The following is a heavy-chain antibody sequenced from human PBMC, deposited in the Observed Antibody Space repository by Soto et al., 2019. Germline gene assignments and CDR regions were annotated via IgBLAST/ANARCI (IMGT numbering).Heavy chain of an antibody. CDR1: GFTFSSYS. Sequence: EVQLVESGGGLVKPGGSLRLSCAASGFTFSSYSMNWVRQAPGKGLEWVSSISCTTSYIYYADSVKGRFTISRDNAMNSLDMQMNSLRAKDTAVYYCARVVDYCDPYYYYGMDVWGQGTTVTVSS. D-gene: IGHD3-22*01. CDR2: ISCTTSYI. J-gene: IGHJ6*02. CDR3: ARVVDYCDPYYYYGMDV. V-gene: IGHV3-21*01.